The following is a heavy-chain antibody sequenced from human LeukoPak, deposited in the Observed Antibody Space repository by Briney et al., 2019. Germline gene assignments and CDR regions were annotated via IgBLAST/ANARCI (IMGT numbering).Heavy chain of an antibody. J-gene: IGHJ3*02. CDR1: GYTFTSYG. Sequence: GASVKVSCKASGYTFTSYGISWVRQAPGQGLEWMGWISAYNGNTNYAQKLQGRVTMTTDTSTSTAYMGLRSLRSDDTAVYYCASGDTVWFGELAFDIWGQGTMVTVSS. V-gene: IGHV1-18*04. D-gene: IGHD3-10*01. CDR3: ASGDTVWFGELAFDI. CDR2: ISAYNGNT.